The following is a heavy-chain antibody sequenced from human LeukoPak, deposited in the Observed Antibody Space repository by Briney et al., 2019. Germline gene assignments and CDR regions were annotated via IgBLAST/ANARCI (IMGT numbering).Heavy chain of an antibody. J-gene: IGHJ4*02. Sequence: PGGSLRLSCAASGFTFSSYGMHWVRQAPGKGLEWVAFIRYDGSNKYYADSVKGRFTISGDNSKNTLYLQMNSLRAEDTAVYYCAKDFYSGSYGRPCIDYWGQGTLVTVSS. CDR3: AKDFYSGSYGRPCIDY. D-gene: IGHD5-18*01. V-gene: IGHV3-30*02. CDR2: IRYDGSNK. CDR1: GFTFSSYG.